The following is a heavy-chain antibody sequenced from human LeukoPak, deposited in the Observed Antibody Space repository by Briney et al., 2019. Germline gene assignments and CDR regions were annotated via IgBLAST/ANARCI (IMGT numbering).Heavy chain of an antibody. D-gene: IGHD3-10*02. CDR2: ISYDGSNK. Sequence: GALRLSCAASGFTFSSYGMHWVRQAPGKGLEWVAVISYDGSNKYYADSVKGRFTISRDNAKNSLYLQMNSLRAEDTAVYYCAELGITMIGGVWGKGTTVTISS. V-gene: IGHV3-30*18. CDR1: GFTFSSYG. CDR3: AELGITMIGGV. J-gene: IGHJ6*04.